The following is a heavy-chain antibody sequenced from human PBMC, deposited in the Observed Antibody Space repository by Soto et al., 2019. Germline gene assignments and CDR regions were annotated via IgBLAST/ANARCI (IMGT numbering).Heavy chain of an antibody. Sequence: EVHLVESGGGLVQPGRSLRLSCAASGFTFDDYAMYWVRRVPGKGLEWVSSISWNSNIVGYVDSVKGRFTISRDNAKNSLYLQMNSLRPEDTALYYCARGGPDGFCSGGRCYVDSWGQGTLVTVSS. CDR2: ISWNSNIV. CDR3: ARGGPDGFCSGGRCYVDS. CDR1: GFTFDDYA. J-gene: IGHJ4*02. D-gene: IGHD2-15*01. V-gene: IGHV3-9*01.